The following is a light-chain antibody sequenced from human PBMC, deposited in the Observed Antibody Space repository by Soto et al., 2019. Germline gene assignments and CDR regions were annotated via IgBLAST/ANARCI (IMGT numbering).Light chain of an antibody. V-gene: IGLV1-47*02. Sequence: QSVLTQPPSASGTPGQRVTISCSGSSSNIGTNFVSWYQQLPEAAPKLLFDSNNQRPSGVPDRFSGSQSGTSASLAISGLRSEDEANYYCAAWDDSLSGRVFGGGTKVTVL. CDR2: SNN. CDR1: SSNIGTNF. CDR3: AAWDDSLSGRV. J-gene: IGLJ2*01.